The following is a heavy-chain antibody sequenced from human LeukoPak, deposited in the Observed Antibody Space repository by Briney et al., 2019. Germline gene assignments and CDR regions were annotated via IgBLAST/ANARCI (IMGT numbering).Heavy chain of an antibody. CDR3: ATSLWFGELLSSPPPYYYYYMDV. Sequence: ASVKVSCKVSGYTLTELSMHWVRQAPGKGLEWMGGFDPEDGETIYAQKFQGRVTMTEDTSTDTAYMELSSLRSEDTAVYYCATSLWFGELLSSPPPYYYYYMDVWGKGTTVTISS. D-gene: IGHD3-10*01. CDR2: FDPEDGET. CDR1: GYTLTELS. J-gene: IGHJ6*03. V-gene: IGHV1-24*01.